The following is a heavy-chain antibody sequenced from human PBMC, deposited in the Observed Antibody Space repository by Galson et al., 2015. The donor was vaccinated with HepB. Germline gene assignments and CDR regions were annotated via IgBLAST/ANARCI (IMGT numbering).Heavy chain of an antibody. D-gene: IGHD5-12*01. V-gene: IGHV3-48*03. J-gene: IGHJ4*02. CDR3: VFLRGNDLKPLDY. CDR2: ISASGTTI. CDR1: TFIFSTYS. Sequence: SLRLSCAASTFIFSTYSMNWVRQAPGMGLEWLSYISASGTTIYYADSVKGRFTISRDNAKNSLYLQMNSLRPEDTAAYFCVFLRGNDLKPLDYWGQGILVTVSS.